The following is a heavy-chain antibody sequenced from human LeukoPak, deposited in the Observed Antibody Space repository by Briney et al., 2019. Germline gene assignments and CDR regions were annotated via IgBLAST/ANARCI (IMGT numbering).Heavy chain of an antibody. J-gene: IGHJ6*03. V-gene: IGHV1-69*13. CDR3: ARECIAARPGGLDCYYMDV. CDR1: GGTFSSYA. Sequence: SVKVSCKASGGTFSSYAISWVRQAPGQGLEWMGGIIPIFGTANYAQKFQGRVTITADESTSTAYMELSSLRSEDTAVYYCARECIAARPGGLDCYYMDVWGKGTTVTVSS. D-gene: IGHD6-6*01. CDR2: IIPIFGTA.